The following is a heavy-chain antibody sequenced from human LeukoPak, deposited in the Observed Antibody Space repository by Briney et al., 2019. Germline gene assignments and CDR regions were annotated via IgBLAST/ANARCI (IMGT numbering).Heavy chain of an antibody. Sequence: GGSLRLSCAASGFTFSSYWMSWVRQAPGKGLEWVANIKHDGSDKYYLDSVKGRFTISRDNAKNSLYLQMDSLRAGDTAVYYCARPAIAGDFDYWGQGTLVTVSS. D-gene: IGHD6-13*01. CDR3: ARPAIAGDFDY. V-gene: IGHV3-7*04. J-gene: IGHJ4*02. CDR2: IKHDGSDK. CDR1: GFTFSSYW.